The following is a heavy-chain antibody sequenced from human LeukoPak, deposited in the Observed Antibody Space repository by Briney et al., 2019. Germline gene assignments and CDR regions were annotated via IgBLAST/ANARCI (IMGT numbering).Heavy chain of an antibody. J-gene: IGHJ5*02. D-gene: IGHD2-2*01. CDR1: GYTFTSYG. CDR3: ARGGYCSSTSCHNWFDP. V-gene: IGHV1-18*01. Sequence: ASVKVSYKASGYTFTSYGISWVRQAPGQGLEWMGWISAYNGNTNYAQKLQGRVTMTTGTSTSTAYMELRSLRSDDTAVYYCARGGYCSSTSCHNWFDPWGQGTLVTVSS. CDR2: ISAYNGNT.